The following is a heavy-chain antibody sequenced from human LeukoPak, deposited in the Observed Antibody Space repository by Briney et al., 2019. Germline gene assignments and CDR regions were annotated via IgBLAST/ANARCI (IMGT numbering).Heavy chain of an antibody. CDR2: ISGSGGST. Sequence: PGGSLRLSCAASGFTFSSYAMSWVRQAPGKGLEWVSAISGSGGSTYYADSVKGRFTISRDNSKNTLYLQMNSLRAEDTAVHYCAKGYRTSIAARVLHRTVLYYFDYWGQGTLVTVSS. CDR3: AKGYRTSIAARVLHRTVLYYFDY. J-gene: IGHJ4*02. CDR1: GFTFSSYA. V-gene: IGHV3-23*01. D-gene: IGHD6-6*01.